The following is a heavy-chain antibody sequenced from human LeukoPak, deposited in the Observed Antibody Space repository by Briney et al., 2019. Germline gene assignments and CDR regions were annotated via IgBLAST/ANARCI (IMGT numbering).Heavy chain of an antibody. D-gene: IGHD3-10*01. Sequence: ASVKVSCKASGYTFTSYGISWVRQAPGQGLEWMGWINPNSGGTNYAQKFQGRVTMTRDTSISTAYMELSRLRSDDTAVYYCARRFLLWFGELSIGAFDIWGQGTMVTVSS. CDR3: ARRFLLWFGELSIGAFDI. J-gene: IGHJ3*02. V-gene: IGHV1-2*02. CDR1: GYTFTSYG. CDR2: INPNSGGT.